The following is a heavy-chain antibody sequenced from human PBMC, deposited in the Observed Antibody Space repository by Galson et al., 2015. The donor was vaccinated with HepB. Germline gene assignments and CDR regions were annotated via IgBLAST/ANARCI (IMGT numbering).Heavy chain of an antibody. J-gene: IGHJ6*02. Sequence: SLRLSCAASGFSFSSHSMCWVRQAPGKGLEWVAYISAGSTSRYYGASVKGRFTISRDNAKNSVYLHMNNLRAEDTAVYYCARNPASYDYYNMDVWGRGTTVTVSS. V-gene: IGHV3-48*01. CDR2: ISAGSTSR. CDR1: GFSFSSHS. CDR3: ARNPASYDYYNMDV. D-gene: IGHD6-25*01.